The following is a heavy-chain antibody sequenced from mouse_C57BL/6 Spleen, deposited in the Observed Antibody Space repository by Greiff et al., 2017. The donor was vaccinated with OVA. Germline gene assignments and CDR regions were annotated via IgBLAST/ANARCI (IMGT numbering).Heavy chain of an antibody. Sequence: QVQLKESGPELVKPGASVKISCKASGYAFSSSWMNWVKQRPGKGLEWIGRIYPGDGDTNYIGKFKGKATLTADKSSSTAYMQLSSLTSEDSAVYFCARFDGDYYGSSLDYWGQGTSVTVSS. J-gene: IGHJ4*01. D-gene: IGHD1-1*01. CDR3: ARFDGDYYGSSLDY. CDR1: GYAFSSSW. V-gene: IGHV1-82*01. CDR2: IYPGDGDT.